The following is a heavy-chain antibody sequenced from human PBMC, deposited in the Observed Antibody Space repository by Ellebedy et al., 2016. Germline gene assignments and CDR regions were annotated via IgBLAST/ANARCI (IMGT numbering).Heavy chain of an antibody. Sequence: GESLKISCVISGFSVSSNYLSWVRQAPGKGLEWVSAISDSGGKTYYADSVKGRFTVSRDNSRNTLYLHMKSLRVEDTAVYYCVKDLAMVVPYGMDVWGQGTTVTVSS. CDR2: ISDSGGKT. D-gene: IGHD2-21*01. CDR3: VKDLAMVVPYGMDV. V-gene: IGHV3-23*01. J-gene: IGHJ6*02. CDR1: GFSVSSNY.